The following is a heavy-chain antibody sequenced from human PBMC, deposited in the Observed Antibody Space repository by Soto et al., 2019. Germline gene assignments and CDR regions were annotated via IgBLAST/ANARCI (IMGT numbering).Heavy chain of an antibody. D-gene: IGHD3-10*01. CDR2: ISYDGSYE. CDR1: GITVSSNA. J-gene: IGHJ6*02. V-gene: IGHV3-30*03. Sequence: GGSLRLSCAAPGITVSSNAMHWVRQAPGKGLEWVAVISYDGSYEDYADSVKGRFTISRDNSNSMLFLQMNSLRLEDTAVYYCARDRAGGLPLGHYYYGMTVWGQGTTVTVSS. CDR3: ARDRAGGLPLGHYYYGMTV.